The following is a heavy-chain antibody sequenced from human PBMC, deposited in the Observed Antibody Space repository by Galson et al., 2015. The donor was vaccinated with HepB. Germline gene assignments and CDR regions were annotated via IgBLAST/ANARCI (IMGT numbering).Heavy chain of an antibody. D-gene: IGHD2-8*02. CDR3: AKSWGNTFGYWF. V-gene: IGHV3-23*01. Sequence: SLRLSCAASGFIFNNYAMSWVRQAPGKGLEWVSTISGTGGKTYYTDSVKGRFTISRDNSKYTLYLQTNSLRAEDTAVYYCAKSWGNTFGYWFWGQGTLVTVSS. CDR2: ISGTGGKT. J-gene: IGHJ4*02. CDR1: GFIFNNYA.